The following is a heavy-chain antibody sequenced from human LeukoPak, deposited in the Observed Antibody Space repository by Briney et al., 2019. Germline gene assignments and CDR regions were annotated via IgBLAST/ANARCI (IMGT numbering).Heavy chain of an antibody. CDR2: ISYDGSNQ. J-gene: IGHJ4*02. CDR1: GFTFSSYG. Sequence: GRSLRLSCAVSGFTFSSYGMHWVRQAPGKGLERVAVISYDGSNQYYADSVKGRFTISRDNSKNTLYLQMNSLRAEDTAVYYCAKDRNFGFLDYWGQGTLVIVPS. CDR3: AKDRNFGFLDY. V-gene: IGHV3-30*18. D-gene: IGHD3-16*01.